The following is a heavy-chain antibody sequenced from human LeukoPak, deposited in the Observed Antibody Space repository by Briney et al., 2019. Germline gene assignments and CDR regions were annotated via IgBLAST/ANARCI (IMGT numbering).Heavy chain of an antibody. CDR3: TRPAGFDGTDV. Sequence: PGGSLRLSCAASGFTFSSYSMNWVRQAPGKGLEWVSSISSSSSTIYYADSVKGRFTISRDNAKNSLYLQMNSLRAEDTAVYYCTRPAGFDGTDVWGQGTTVTVSS. CDR2: ISSSSSTI. V-gene: IGHV3-48*01. CDR1: GFTFSSYS. J-gene: IGHJ6*02. D-gene: IGHD6-25*01.